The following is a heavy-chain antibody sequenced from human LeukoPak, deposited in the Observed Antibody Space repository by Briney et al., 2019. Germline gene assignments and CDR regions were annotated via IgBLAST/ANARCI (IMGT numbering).Heavy chain of an antibody. V-gene: IGHV5-51*01. Sequence: GESLKISCRASGYIFTSYWLGWVRQTPDKGLEWVGIIHPGDSDPRYSPSFQGQVTISVDRSISTAYLQWNSLKASDTAMYYCARFVGACSGGSCYSDYWGQGTLVTVSS. CDR1: GYIFTSYW. CDR3: ARFVGACSGGSCYSDY. J-gene: IGHJ4*02. D-gene: IGHD2-15*01. CDR2: IHPGDSDP.